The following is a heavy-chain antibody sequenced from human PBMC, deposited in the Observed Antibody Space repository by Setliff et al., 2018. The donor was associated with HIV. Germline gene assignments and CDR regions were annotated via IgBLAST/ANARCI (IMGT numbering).Heavy chain of an antibody. D-gene: IGHD4-17*01. Sequence: PGGSLRLSCAASGFTFSSYEMNWVRQAPGKGLEWVSYISSSDNTIHYADSVRGRFTISRDNAKNSLYLQMNSLRAEDTAVYFCARSPYGDYGLDYWGQGTLVTVSS. CDR2: ISSSDNTI. CDR3: ARSPYGDYGLDY. J-gene: IGHJ4*02. CDR1: GFTFSSYE. V-gene: IGHV3-48*03.